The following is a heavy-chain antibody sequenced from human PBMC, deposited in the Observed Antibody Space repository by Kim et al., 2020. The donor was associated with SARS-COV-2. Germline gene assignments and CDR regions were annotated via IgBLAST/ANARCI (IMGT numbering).Heavy chain of an antibody. CDR2: ISWNSGSI. V-gene: IGHV3-9*01. Sequence: GGSLRLSCAASGFTFDDYAMHWVRQAPGKGLEWVSGISWNSGSIGYADSVKGRFTISRDNAKNSLYLQMNSLRAEDTALYYCAKIPDYYDSSGYLIWGQGTMVTVSS. J-gene: IGHJ3*02. D-gene: IGHD3-22*01. CDR3: AKIPDYYDSSGYLI. CDR1: GFTFDDYA.